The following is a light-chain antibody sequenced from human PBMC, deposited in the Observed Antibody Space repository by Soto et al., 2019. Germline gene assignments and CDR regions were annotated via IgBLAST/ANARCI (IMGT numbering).Light chain of an antibody. CDR2: GVN. Sequence: QSALTQPPSASGSPGQSVTISCTGTSSDVGGYNYVSWYQQHPGKAPQLLIYGVNKRASGVPDRFSGSKSGNTASLPVSGLQAEDEADSYCSSYAGSNILYVFGTGTKLTVL. J-gene: IGLJ1*01. CDR1: SSDVGGYNY. V-gene: IGLV2-8*01. CDR3: SSYAGSNILYV.